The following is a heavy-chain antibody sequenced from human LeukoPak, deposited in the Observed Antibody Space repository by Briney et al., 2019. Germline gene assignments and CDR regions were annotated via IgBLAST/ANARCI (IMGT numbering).Heavy chain of an antibody. Sequence: PSETLSLTCAVYGGSFSGYYWSWIRQPPGKGLEWIGEINHSGSTNYNPSLKSRVTISVDTSKNQFSLKLSSVTAADTAVYYCARGGKSYYDYVWGSYRPNWFDPWGQGTLVTVSS. J-gene: IGHJ5*02. D-gene: IGHD3-16*02. CDR3: ARGGKSYYDYVWGSYRPNWFDP. V-gene: IGHV4-34*01. CDR2: INHSGST. CDR1: GGSFSGYY.